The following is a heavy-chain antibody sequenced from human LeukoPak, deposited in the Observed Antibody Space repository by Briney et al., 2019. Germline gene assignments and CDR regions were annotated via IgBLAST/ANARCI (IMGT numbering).Heavy chain of an antibody. CDR2: INPSGGST. Sequence: GASVKVSCKASGYTFTSYYMHWVRQAPGQGLEWMGIINPSGGSTSYAQKFQGRVTMTRDTSTSTVYMELSSLRSEDTAVYYCARSDIAVATGTTMDYWGQGTLVTVSS. J-gene: IGHJ4*02. D-gene: IGHD6-19*01. CDR1: GYTFTSYY. CDR3: ARSDIAVATGTTMDY. V-gene: IGHV1-46*01.